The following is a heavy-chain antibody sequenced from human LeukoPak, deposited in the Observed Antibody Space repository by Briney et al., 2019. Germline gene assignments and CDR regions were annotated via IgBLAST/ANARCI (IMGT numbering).Heavy chain of an antibody. CDR2: IIPIFGTA. D-gene: IGHD3-9*01. V-gene: IGHV1-69*05. CDR3: ARQTGRRQWFDP. Sequence: SVKVSXKASGGTFTTYAINWVRQAPGQGLEWMGGIIPIFGTATYAQKFQGRLTITTDESTNTAYMELSSLTSEDTAVYYCARQTGRRQWFDPWGQGTLVTVSS. CDR1: GGTFTTYA. J-gene: IGHJ5*02.